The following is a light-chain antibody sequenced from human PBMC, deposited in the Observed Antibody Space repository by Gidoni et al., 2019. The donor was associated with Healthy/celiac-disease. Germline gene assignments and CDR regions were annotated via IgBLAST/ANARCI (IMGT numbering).Light chain of an antibody. CDR1: QGISNS. J-gene: IGKJ1*01. CDR3: QQYYSTTWT. V-gene: IGKV1-NL1*01. CDR2: AAS. Sequence: DIQMTQSPSSLSASVGDRVTITCRASQGISNSLAWYQQKPGKAPKLLLYAASRLESGVPSRFSGSGSVTDYTLTISSLQPEDFATYYCQQYYSTTWTFGQGTKVEIK.